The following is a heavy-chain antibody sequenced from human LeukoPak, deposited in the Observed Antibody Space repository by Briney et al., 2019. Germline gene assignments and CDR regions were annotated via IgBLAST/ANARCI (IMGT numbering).Heavy chain of an antibody. Sequence: SETLSHTCTVSGGSISSGGYYWSWIRQHPGKGLEWIGYIYYSGSTYYNPSLKSRVTISVDTSKNQFSLKLSSVTAADTAVYYCARGGGSGSREFDYWGQGTLVTVSS. V-gene: IGHV4-31*03. CDR1: GGSISSGGYY. CDR2: IYYSGST. CDR3: ARGGGSGSREFDY. J-gene: IGHJ4*02. D-gene: IGHD1-26*01.